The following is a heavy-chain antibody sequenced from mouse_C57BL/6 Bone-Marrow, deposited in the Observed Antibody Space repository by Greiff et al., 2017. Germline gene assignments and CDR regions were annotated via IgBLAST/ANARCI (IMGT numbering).Heavy chain of an antibody. J-gene: IGHJ3*01. Sequence: QVQLQQSGAELVKPGASVKVSCTASGFTFTSYWMHWVKQRPGQGLEWIGRINPSDSDTNYNKKFKGKATLTVDKSSSTAYMQLSSLTSEDSAVYYCARHPVAYWGQGTPVTVSA. CDR2: INPSDSDT. CDR3: ARHPVAY. V-gene: IGHV1-74*01. CDR1: GFTFTSYW.